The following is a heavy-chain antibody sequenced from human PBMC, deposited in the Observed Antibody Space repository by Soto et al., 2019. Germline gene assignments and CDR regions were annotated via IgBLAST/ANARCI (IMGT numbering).Heavy chain of an antibody. CDR2: ISSSSSYI. CDR1: GFTFSSYS. J-gene: IGHJ4*02. D-gene: IGHD6-6*01. V-gene: IGHV3-21*01. Sequence: EVQLVESGGGLVKPGGSLRLSCAASGFTFSSYSMNWVRQAPGKGLEWVSSISSSSSYIYYADSVKGRFTISRDNAKNSLYLQRNSLRAEDTAVYYCASNLREYSSSSSSDYWGQGTLVTVSS. CDR3: ASNLREYSSSSSSDY.